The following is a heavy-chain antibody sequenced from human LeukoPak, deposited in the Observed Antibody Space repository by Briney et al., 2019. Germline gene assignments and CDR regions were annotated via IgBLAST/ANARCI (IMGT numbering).Heavy chain of an antibody. J-gene: IGHJ5*02. CDR3: ARLRSYSGWFDP. CDR2: IYYSGST. Sequence: SETLSLTCTVSGGSISSYYWSWIRQPPGKGLECIGYIYYSGSTNCNPSLKSRVTISVDTSKNQFSLTLSSVTAADTAVYYCARLRSYSGWFDPWGQGTLVTVSS. V-gene: IGHV4-59*08. D-gene: IGHD1-26*01. CDR1: GGSISSYY.